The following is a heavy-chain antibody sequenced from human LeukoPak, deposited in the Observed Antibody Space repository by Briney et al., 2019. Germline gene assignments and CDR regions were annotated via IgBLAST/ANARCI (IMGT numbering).Heavy chain of an antibody. V-gene: IGHV4-61*01. Sequence: SETLSLACTVSGGSVSSGSYYRSWIRQPPGKGLEWIGYIYYSGSTNYNPSLKSRVTISVDTSKNQFSLKLSSVTAADTAVYYCASTGYSSGWPFDYWGQGTLVTVSS. CDR3: ASTGYSSGWPFDY. D-gene: IGHD6-19*01. CDR1: GGSVSSGSYY. CDR2: IYYSGST. J-gene: IGHJ4*02.